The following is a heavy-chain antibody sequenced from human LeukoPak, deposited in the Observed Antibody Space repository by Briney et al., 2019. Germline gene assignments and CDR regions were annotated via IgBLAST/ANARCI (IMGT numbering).Heavy chain of an antibody. CDR1: GFTFSSYS. V-gene: IGHV3-48*02. Sequence: GGSLRLSCAASGFTFSSYSMNWVRQAPGKGLEWVSYISSSSSTIKHADSVKGRFTISRDNAKNSLYLQMNSLRDGDTAVYYCARDRYSSGWYGALDYWGQGTLVTVSS. D-gene: IGHD6-19*01. J-gene: IGHJ4*02. CDR2: ISSSSSTI. CDR3: ARDRYSSGWYGALDY.